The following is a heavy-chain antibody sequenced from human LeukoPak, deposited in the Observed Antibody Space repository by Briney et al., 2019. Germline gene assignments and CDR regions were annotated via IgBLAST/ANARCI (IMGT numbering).Heavy chain of an antibody. V-gene: IGHV3-53*01. D-gene: IGHD3-10*01. CDR2: IYSGGST. CDR3: ARGSGPRLFDY. CDR1: GFTFSSYW. J-gene: IGHJ4*02. Sequence: SGGSLRLSCAASGFTFSSYWMSWVRQAPGKGLEWVSVIYSGGSTYYADSVKGRFTISRDNSKNTLYLQMNSLRAEDTAVYYCARGSGPRLFDYWGQGTLVTVSS.